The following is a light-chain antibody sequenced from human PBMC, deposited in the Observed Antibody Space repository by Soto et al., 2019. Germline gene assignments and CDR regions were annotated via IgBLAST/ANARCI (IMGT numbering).Light chain of an antibody. CDR1: HSISSW. Sequence: DIQMTQSPSTLSASVGDRVTITCRASHSISSWLAWYQQKPGKAPKLLIYKASSLESGVPSRFSGSGSGTEFTLTISSPQPDDFATYYCQQYNSFPTFGQGTKLEIK. J-gene: IGKJ1*01. CDR2: KAS. V-gene: IGKV1-5*03. CDR3: QQYNSFPT.